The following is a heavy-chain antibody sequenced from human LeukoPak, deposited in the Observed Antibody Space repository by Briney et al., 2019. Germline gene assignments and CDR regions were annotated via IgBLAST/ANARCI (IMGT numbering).Heavy chain of an antibody. CDR1: GFTVSSNY. CDR2: IYSGGST. Sequence: GGSLRLSCAASGFTVSSNYMSWVRQAPGKGLEWVSVIYSGGSTYYADSVKGRFTISRDNSKNTLYLQMNSLRAEDTAAYYCARDRTGIQLSGKTLDYYYYYGMDVWGQGTTVTVSS. D-gene: IGHD5-18*01. J-gene: IGHJ6*02. CDR3: ARDRTGIQLSGKTLDYYYYYGMDV. V-gene: IGHV3-66*01.